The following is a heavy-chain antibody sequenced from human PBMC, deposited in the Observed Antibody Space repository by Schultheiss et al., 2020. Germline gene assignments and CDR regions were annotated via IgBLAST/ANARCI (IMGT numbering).Heavy chain of an antibody. V-gene: IGHV1-2*02. Sequence: ASVKVSCKASGYTFTGYYMHWVRQAPGQGLEWMGWINPNSGGTNYAQKFQGRVTMTRDTSISTAYMELSRLRSDDTAVYYCARDPLTWIQLWLLDHWGQGTLVTVSS. CDR1: GYTFTGYY. CDR2: INPNSGGT. J-gene: IGHJ4*02. CDR3: ARDPLTWIQLWLLDH. D-gene: IGHD5-18*01.